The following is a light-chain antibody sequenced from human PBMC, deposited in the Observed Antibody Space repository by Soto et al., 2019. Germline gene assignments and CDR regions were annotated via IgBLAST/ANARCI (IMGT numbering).Light chain of an antibody. V-gene: IGKV1-5*03. J-gene: IGKJ1*01. CDR2: ETS. CDR1: RRLTRW. CDR3: QQYSTFWT. Sequence: DIQMSQSPSTLSATVGDRVTITCRASRRLTRWLAWYQQKPGRAPKLLTYETSILQSGVPSRFSGSGSGTDFTLTISGVQPDDIATYYCQQYSTFWTFGQGTRVEVK.